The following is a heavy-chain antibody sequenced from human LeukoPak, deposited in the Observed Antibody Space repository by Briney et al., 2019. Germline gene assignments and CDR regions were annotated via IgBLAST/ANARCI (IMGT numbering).Heavy chain of an antibody. CDR2: ISVYNDNT. V-gene: IGHV1-18*01. Sequence: GASVKVSCKASGYTFISYGISWVRQAPGQGLEWMGWISVYNDNTNYAQKVQGRVTMTTDTSTSTAYMELRSQRSDDTAVYYCARGNGGLWFGELTYGYPLGDYWGQGTLVSVSS. CDR1: GYTFISYG. D-gene: IGHD3-10*01. J-gene: IGHJ4*02. CDR3: ARGNGGLWFGELTYGYPLGDY.